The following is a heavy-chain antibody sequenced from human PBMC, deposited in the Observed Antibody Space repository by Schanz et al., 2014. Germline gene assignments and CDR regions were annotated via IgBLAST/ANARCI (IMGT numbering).Heavy chain of an antibody. D-gene: IGHD6-19*01. CDR3: TRLRRADPNGFDV. CDR2: IMPLRGIG. CDR1: GGTFSSDT. J-gene: IGHJ6*02. Sequence: QVPLVQSGAEVKKPGSSVKVSCKASGGTFSSDTFSWVRQAPGQGLEWMGRIMPLRGIGNNAWKFQDRLTITADKSMNITYMELSSLGTEDTAVYYCTRLRRADPNGFDVWGQGTTVTVS. V-gene: IGHV1-69*02.